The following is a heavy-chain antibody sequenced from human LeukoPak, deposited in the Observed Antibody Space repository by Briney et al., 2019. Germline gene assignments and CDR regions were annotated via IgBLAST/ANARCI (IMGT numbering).Heavy chain of an antibody. J-gene: IGHJ5*02. CDR3: ARGTSHYYDSSGSP. CDR1: GGSISSGDYY. Sequence: PSETLSLTCTVSGGSISSGDYYWSWIRQPPGKGLEWIGYIYYSGSTYYNPSLKSRVTISVDTSKNQFSLKLSSVTAADTAVYYCARGTSHYYDSSGSPWGQGTLVTVSS. CDR2: IYYSGST. D-gene: IGHD3-22*01. V-gene: IGHV4-30-4*08.